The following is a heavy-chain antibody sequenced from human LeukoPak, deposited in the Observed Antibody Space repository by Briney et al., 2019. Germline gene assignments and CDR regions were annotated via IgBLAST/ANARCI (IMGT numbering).Heavy chain of an antibody. D-gene: IGHD6-13*01. J-gene: IGHJ5*02. CDR2: ISSSSSYI. CDR3: ARDRIAAYNWFDP. CDR1: GFTFSSYS. V-gene: IGHV3-21*01. Sequence: PGGSLRLSCAASGFTFSSYSMNRVRQAPGKGLEWVSSISSSSSYIYYADSVKGRFTISRDNAKNSLYLQMNSLRAEDTAVYYCARDRIAAYNWFDPWGQGTLVTVSS.